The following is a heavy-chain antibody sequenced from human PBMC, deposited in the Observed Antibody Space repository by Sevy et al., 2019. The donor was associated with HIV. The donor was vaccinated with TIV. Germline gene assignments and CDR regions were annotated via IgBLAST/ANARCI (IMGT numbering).Heavy chain of an antibody. J-gene: IGHJ5*02. CDR3: VRDKEVGASILDA. D-gene: IGHD1-26*01. CDR2: IKQDGSEA. Sequence: GGSLRLSCVASGFNFRNFWMSWVRQAPGKGLECVADIKQDGSEAYYVDPVKGRFTISRDNAKNSLYLQMNSLRDEDTAMYFCVRDKEVGASILDAWGQGTPVTVSS. V-gene: IGHV3-7*03. CDR1: GFNFRNFW.